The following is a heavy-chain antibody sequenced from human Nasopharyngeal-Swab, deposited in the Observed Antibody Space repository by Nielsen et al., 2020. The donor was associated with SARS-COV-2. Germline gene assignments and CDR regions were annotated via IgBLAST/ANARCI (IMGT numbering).Heavy chain of an antibody. V-gene: IGHV5-51*01. CDR1: GYSFTSYW. Sequence: GESLKISCKGSGYSFTSYWIAWVRQMPGKGLEWMGIIYPRDSDTRYSQSFQGQVTISADKSISTAYLQWSSLKASDTAMYYCVRPEGVATSFKYYFQYGMDVWGQGTMVTVPS. D-gene: IGHD5-12*01. CDR3: VRPEGVATSFKYYFQYGMDV. J-gene: IGHJ6*02. CDR2: IYPRDSDT.